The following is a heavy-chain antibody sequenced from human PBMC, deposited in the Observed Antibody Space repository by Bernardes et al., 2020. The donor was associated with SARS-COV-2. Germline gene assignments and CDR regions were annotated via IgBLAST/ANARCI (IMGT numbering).Heavy chain of an antibody. CDR3: AKGSGYRFDY. Sequence: GGSLRLSCAASGFTFDDYAMHWVRQAPGKGLEWVSTISGASGTYYADSVKGRFTISRDNSKNTVYLQMNNLRAEDTAIYYCAKGSGYRFDYWGQGTLVTVSS. V-gene: IGHV3-23*01. J-gene: IGHJ4*02. D-gene: IGHD5-12*01. CDR1: GFTFDDYA. CDR2: ISGASGT.